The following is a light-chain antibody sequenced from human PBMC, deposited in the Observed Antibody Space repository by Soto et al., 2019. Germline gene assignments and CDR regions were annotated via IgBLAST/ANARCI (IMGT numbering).Light chain of an antibody. J-gene: IGLJ1*01. CDR2: DVS. Sequence: QSALTQPRSVSGSPGQSVTISCTGTSSDFGGDDFVSWYQHHPAKAPKLMIYDVSKRPSGVPDRFSGSKSGNTASLTISGLQAEDEADYYCCSYAGSYTLYVFGTGTKVTV. CDR3: CSYAGSYTLYV. CDR1: SSDFGGDDF. V-gene: IGLV2-11*01.